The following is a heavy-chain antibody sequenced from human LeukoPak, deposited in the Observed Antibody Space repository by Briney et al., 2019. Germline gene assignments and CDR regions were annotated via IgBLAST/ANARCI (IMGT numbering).Heavy chain of an antibody. CDR3: ARDSSNFPILDDY. CDR2: IFPILGIA. V-gene: IGHV1-69*04. D-gene: IGHD7-27*01. J-gene: IGHJ4*02. Sequence: VASVKVSCKASGGTFSSYAISWVRQAPGQGLEWMGRIFPILGIANYAQKFQGRVTITADKSTSTAYMELSSLRSEDTAVYYCARDSSNFPILDDYWGQGTLVTVSS. CDR1: GGTFSSYA.